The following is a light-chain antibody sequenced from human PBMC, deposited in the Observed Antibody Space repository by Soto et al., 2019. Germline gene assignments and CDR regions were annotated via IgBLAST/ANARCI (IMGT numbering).Light chain of an antibody. V-gene: IGKV1-39*01. CDR1: QRISNY. J-gene: IGKJ2*01. CDR2: AAS. CDR3: QQSYSTLDYT. Sequence: DIQMTQSPSSLSASVGDRVTITCRASQRISNYLNWYQQKPGKAPRLLIYAASSLQSGVPSRFSGSGYGTDFTLTISSLQPADFASYYCQQSYSTLDYTFGQGTKVEIK.